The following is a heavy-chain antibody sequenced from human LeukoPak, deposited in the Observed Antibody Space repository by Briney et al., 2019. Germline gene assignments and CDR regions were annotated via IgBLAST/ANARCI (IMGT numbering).Heavy chain of an antibody. Sequence: ASVKVSCKASGYTFTSYDINWVRQATGQGLEWMGWMNPNSGNTGYAQKFQGRVTMTRNTSISTAYMELSSLRSEDTAVYYCATGPSGTDHDWYFDLWGRGTLVTVSS. D-gene: IGHD1-14*01. CDR2: MNPNSGNT. CDR3: ATGPSGTDHDWYFDL. J-gene: IGHJ2*01. V-gene: IGHV1-8*01. CDR1: GYTFTSYD.